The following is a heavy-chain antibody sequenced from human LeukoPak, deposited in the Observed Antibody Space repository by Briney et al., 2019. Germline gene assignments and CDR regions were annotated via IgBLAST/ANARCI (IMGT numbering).Heavy chain of an antibody. CDR3: VKGKKWELPLNY. V-gene: IGHV3-23*01. CDR1: GFTFSSYA. J-gene: IGHJ4*02. CDR2: ISDSGGNT. D-gene: IGHD1-26*01. Sequence: GGSLRLSCAASGFTFSSYAMRWVRQAPGKGLECVSAISDSGGNTYYADSVKGRFTISRDNSKNTLYLQMNSLRAEDTAIYYCVKGKKWELPLNYWGQGTLVTVSS.